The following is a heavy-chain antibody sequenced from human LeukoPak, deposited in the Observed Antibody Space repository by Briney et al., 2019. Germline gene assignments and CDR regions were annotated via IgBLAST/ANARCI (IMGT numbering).Heavy chain of an antibody. V-gene: IGHV3-48*04. Sequence: GGSLRLSCAASGFKFGSFSMNWVRQAPGKGLEWLSYITSDSSATHYSDSVKGRFTISRDNAKNSLYLEMNSLRVEDTAVYYCARAIGSYGDSAYWGQGTLVTVSS. CDR3: ARAIGSYGDSAY. J-gene: IGHJ4*02. CDR2: ITSDSSAT. D-gene: IGHD4-17*01. CDR1: GFKFGSFS.